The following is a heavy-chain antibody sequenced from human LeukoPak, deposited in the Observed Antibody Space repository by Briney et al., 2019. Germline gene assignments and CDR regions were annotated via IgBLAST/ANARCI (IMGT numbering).Heavy chain of an antibody. V-gene: IGHV3-9*01. CDR1: GFTFDEYA. D-gene: IGHD5-12*01. CDR3: AKGFSGHDYGAPFDY. J-gene: IGHJ4*02. Sequence: PGGSLRLSCAASGFTFDEYAMHWVRQAPGKGLEWVSGVSWSSNSITYADSVKGRFTISRDNAKNSLSLQMNSLRAEDTALYYCAKGFSGHDYGAPFDYWGQGTLVTVSS. CDR2: VSWSSNSI.